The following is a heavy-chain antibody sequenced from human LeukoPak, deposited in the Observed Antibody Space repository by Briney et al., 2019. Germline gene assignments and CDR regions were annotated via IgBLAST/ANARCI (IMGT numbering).Heavy chain of an antibody. D-gene: IGHD3-3*01. CDR2: ISNSGGST. J-gene: IGHJ4*02. Sequence: PGGSLRLSCAASGFTFITYAMTWVRQAPGKGLEWVSSISNSGGSTYYADSVRGRFTISRDNSKNTLYLQMNSLRAEDTAVYYCARALVLEWLLYAGSVDYWGQGTLVTVSS. CDR1: GFTFITYA. V-gene: IGHV3-23*01. CDR3: ARALVLEWLLYAGSVDY.